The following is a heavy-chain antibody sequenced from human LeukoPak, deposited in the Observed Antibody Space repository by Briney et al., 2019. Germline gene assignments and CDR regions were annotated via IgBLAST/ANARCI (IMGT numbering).Heavy chain of an antibody. CDR3: ARDLGRIVVVPAAISPEEGYMDV. J-gene: IGHJ6*03. CDR1: GGTFSSYA. D-gene: IGHD2-2*02. Sequence: GASVKVSCKASGGTFSSYAISWVRQAPGQGLEWMGWINPNSGGTNYAQKFQGRVTMTRDTSISTAYMELSRLRSDDTAVYYCARDLGRIVVVPAAISPEEGYMDVWGKGTTVTVSS. CDR2: INPNSGGT. V-gene: IGHV1-2*02.